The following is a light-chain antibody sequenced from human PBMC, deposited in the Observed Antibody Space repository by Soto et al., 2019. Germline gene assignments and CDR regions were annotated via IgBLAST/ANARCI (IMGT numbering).Light chain of an antibody. CDR1: SSDVGGYNY. CDR2: DVS. V-gene: IGLV2-14*01. CDR3: CSYTSSSTLGV. Sequence: QSALTQPASVSGSPGQSITISCTGTSSDVGGYNYVSWYQQHPGKAPKLMIYDVSNRPSGVSNRFSGSKSGSTASLTISGLQAEDEADYYCCSYTSSSTLGVFGGGTQLTVL. J-gene: IGLJ3*02.